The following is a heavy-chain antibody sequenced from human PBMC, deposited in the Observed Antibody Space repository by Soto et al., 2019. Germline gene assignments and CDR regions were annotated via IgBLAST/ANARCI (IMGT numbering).Heavy chain of an antibody. CDR3: AKVIIAGAPYYYGMDF. V-gene: IGHV3-23*01. CDR1: GFTFSSYA. D-gene: IGHD6-13*01. CDR2: ISGSGGST. J-gene: IGHJ6*02. Sequence: EVQLLESGGGLVQPGGSLRLSCAASGFTFSSYAMSWVRQAPGKGLEWVSAISGSGGSTYYADSVKGRFTISRDNSKNTLYLQMNSLRAEDTAVYYCAKVIIAGAPYYYGMDFWGQGTTVTVSS.